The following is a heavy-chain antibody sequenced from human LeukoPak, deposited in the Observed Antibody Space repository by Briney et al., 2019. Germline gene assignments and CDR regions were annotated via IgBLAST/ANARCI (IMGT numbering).Heavy chain of an antibody. CDR3: AREVYYDILTGYRNWFDP. V-gene: IGHV1-69*13. CDR2: IIPIFGTA. CDR1: GGTFSSYA. D-gene: IGHD3-9*01. J-gene: IGHJ5*02. Sequence: SVKVSCKASGGTFSSYAISWVRQAPGQGLEWMGGIIPIFGTANYAQKFQGRVTITADESTSTAYMELSGLRSEDTAVYYCAREVYYDILTGYRNWFDPWGQGTLVTVSS.